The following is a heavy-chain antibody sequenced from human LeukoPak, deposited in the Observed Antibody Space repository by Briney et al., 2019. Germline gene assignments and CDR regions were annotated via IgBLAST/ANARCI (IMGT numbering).Heavy chain of an antibody. CDR1: GFSLSTTGVG. D-gene: IGHD4-17*01. J-gene: IGHJ4*02. Sequence: ESGPTLVKPTQTLTLTCTFSGFSLSTTGVGVGWIRQPPGKALEWLELIYWNDDNRYSPSLKSRLTITKDTSKNQVVLTMTNMDPVDTATYYCAHYGDYRFMFYFDYWGQGTLVAVSS. CDR2: IYWNDDN. V-gene: IGHV2-5*01. CDR3: AHYGDYRFMFYFDY.